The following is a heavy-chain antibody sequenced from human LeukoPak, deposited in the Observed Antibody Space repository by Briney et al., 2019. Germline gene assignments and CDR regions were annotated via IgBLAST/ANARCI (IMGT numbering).Heavy chain of an antibody. D-gene: IGHD3-10*01. Sequence: PSETLSLTCTVSGGSVNNYFWSWIRRPPGKGLGWIGYIDDSGNTDYNPSLKSQVSISIAKSKNQFFLKLSSVTAADTAMYYCARSDYYGSGSHTVFDAFDIWGQGTRVTVSS. V-gene: IGHV4-59*02. CDR3: ARSDYYGSGSHTVFDAFDI. J-gene: IGHJ3*02. CDR1: GGSVNNYF. CDR2: IDDSGNT.